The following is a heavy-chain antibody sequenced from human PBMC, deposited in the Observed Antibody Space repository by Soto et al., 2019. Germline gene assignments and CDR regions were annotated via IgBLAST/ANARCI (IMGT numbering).Heavy chain of an antibody. D-gene: IGHD6-13*01. V-gene: IGHV4-34*01. J-gene: IGHJ5*02. CDR1: GGSFNSYY. CDR2: INYSGST. CDR3: ARGHKQQLVRSGGWFDP. Sequence: QVQLQQWGAGLLKPSETLSLTCAVYGGSFNSYYWSWIRQPPGKGLEWIGEINYSGSTNYNPSLKSRVTISVDTSKNQFSLKLSSVTAADTAVYDCARGHKQQLVRSGGWFDPWGQGTLVTVSS.